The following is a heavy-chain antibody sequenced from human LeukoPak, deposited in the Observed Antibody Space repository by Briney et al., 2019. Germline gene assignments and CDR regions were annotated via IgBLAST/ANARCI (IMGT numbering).Heavy chain of an antibody. J-gene: IGHJ6*03. CDR3: ARDEKYSSSPRYYHYYYMDV. CDR2: IYTSGST. D-gene: IGHD6-13*01. Sequence: SETLSLTCTVSGGSISSYYWSWIRQPAGKGLEWIGRIYTSGSTNYNPSLKSRVTMSVDTSKNQFSLKLSSVTAADTAVYYCARDEKYSSSPRYYHYYYMDVWGKGTTVTVSS. CDR1: GGSISSYY. V-gene: IGHV4-4*07.